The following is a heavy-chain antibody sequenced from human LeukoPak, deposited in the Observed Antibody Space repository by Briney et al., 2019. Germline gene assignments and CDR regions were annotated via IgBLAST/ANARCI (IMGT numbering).Heavy chain of an antibody. CDR1: GGSFSGYY. J-gene: IGHJ4*02. Sequence: SETLSLTCAVYGGSFSGYYWSWIRQPPGKGLEWIGEINHSGSTNYNPSLKSRVTISVDTSKNQFSLKLNSVTAADTAVYYCATLGYSSSWYYFDYWGQGTLVTVSS. V-gene: IGHV4-34*01. CDR3: ATLGYSSSWYYFDY. D-gene: IGHD6-13*01. CDR2: INHSGST.